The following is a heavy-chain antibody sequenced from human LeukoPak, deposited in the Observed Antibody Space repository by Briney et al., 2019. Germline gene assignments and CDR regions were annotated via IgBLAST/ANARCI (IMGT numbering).Heavy chain of an antibody. Sequence: PGGSLRLSCAASGFTFSSYAMSWVRQAPGKGLEWVSAISGSGGSTYYADSVKGRFTISRDNSKNTLYLQMNSLRAEDTAVYYCAKEYYYDSSGYWSEAFDIWGQGTMVTVSS. D-gene: IGHD3-22*01. CDR3: AKEYYYDSSGYWSEAFDI. CDR1: GFTFSSYA. CDR2: ISGSGGST. J-gene: IGHJ3*02. V-gene: IGHV3-23*01.